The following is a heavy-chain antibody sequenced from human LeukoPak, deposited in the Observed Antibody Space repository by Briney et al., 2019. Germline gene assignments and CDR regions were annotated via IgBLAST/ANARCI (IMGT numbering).Heavy chain of an antibody. V-gene: IGHV4-34*01. J-gene: IGHJ5*02. CDR2: INHSGST. CDR3: ARVGSSSFS. CDR1: GGSFSGYY. D-gene: IGHD6-13*01. Sequence: PSETLSLTCAVYGGSFSGYYWSWIRQPPGKGLEWIGEINHSGSTNYNPSLKSRVTISVDTSKNQFSLKLSSVTAADTAVYYCARVGSSSFSWGQGTLVTVSS.